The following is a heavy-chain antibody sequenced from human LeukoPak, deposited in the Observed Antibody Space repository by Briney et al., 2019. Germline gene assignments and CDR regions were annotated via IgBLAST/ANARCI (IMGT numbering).Heavy chain of an antibody. CDR3: ARLDEGAMVTYYFDY. V-gene: IGHV5-51*01. J-gene: IGHJ4*02. CDR2: IYPGDSDT. Sequence: GESLKISCKGSGYNFTSYWIGWVRQMPGKGLEWMGIIYPGDSDTRYSPSFQGQVTISADKSISTAYLQWSSLKASDTAMYYCARLDEGAMVTYYFDYWGQGTLVTVSS. CDR1: GYNFTSYW. D-gene: IGHD5-18*01.